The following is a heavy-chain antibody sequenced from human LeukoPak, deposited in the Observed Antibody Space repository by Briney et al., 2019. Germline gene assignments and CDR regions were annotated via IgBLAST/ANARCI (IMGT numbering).Heavy chain of an antibody. CDR2: ISGSGGST. CDR1: GFTFSSYA. Sequence: PGGSLRLSCAASGFTFSSYAMSWVRQAPGKGLEWVSAISGSGGSTYYADSVKGRFTISRDNSKNTLYLQMNSLRAEDTAVYYCAKQTPYYDILTGYYNYYYYYMDVWGKGTTVTISS. V-gene: IGHV3-23*01. J-gene: IGHJ6*03. D-gene: IGHD3-9*01. CDR3: AKQTPYYDILTGYYNYYYYYMDV.